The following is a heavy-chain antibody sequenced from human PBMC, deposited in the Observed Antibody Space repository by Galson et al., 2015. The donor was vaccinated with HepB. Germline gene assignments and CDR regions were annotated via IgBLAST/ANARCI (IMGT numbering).Heavy chain of an antibody. J-gene: IGHJ4*02. Sequence: SLRLSCAASGFTFSSYAMSWVRQAPGKGLEWVSAISGSGGSTYYADSVKGRSTISRDNSKNTLYLQMNSLRAEDTAVYYCAKGGEWLVLRASANFDYWGQGTLVTVSS. CDR3: AKGGEWLVLRASANFDY. D-gene: IGHD6-19*01. CDR1: GFTFSSYA. CDR2: ISGSGGST. V-gene: IGHV3-23*01.